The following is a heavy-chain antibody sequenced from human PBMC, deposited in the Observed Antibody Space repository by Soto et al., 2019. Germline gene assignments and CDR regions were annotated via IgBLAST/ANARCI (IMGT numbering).Heavy chain of an antibody. J-gene: IGHJ4*02. Sequence: ASETLSLTCAVYGGSFSGYYWSWIRQPPGKGLEWIGEINHSGSTNYNPSLKSRVTISVDTSKNQFSLKLSSVTAADTAVYYCARAARPWGSGSYYRAPFDYCGQGTLVTVSS. CDR2: INHSGST. CDR3: ARAARPWGSGSYYRAPFDY. CDR1: GGSFSGYY. V-gene: IGHV4-34*01. D-gene: IGHD3-10*01.